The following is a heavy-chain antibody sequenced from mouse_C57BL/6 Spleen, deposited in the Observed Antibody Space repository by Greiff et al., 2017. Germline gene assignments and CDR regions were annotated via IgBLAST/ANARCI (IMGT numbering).Heavy chain of an antibody. CDR2: ILPGSGST. Sequence: LQESGAELMKPGASVKLSCKATGYTFTGYWIEWVKQRPGHGLEWIGEILPGSGSTTYNEKFKGKATFTADTSSNTAYMQLRPLTTEDSAIYYCASYYSNPFAYWGQGTLVTVSA. V-gene: IGHV1-9*01. D-gene: IGHD2-5*01. CDR3: ASYYSNPFAY. J-gene: IGHJ3*01. CDR1: GYTFTGYW.